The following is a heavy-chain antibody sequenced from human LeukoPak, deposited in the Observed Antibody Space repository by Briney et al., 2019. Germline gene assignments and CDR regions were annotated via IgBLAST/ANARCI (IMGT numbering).Heavy chain of an antibody. CDR3: ARVPKYYDSWSGYYGQFGDYYYYMDV. CDR1: GGTFSSYA. CDR2: ISAYNGNT. J-gene: IGHJ6*03. D-gene: IGHD3-3*01. Sequence: ASVKVSCKASGGTFSSYAISWVRQAPGQGLEWMGWISAYNGNTNYAQKLQGRVTMTTDTSTSTAYMELRSLRSDDTAVYYCARVPKYYDSWSGYYGQFGDYYYYMDVWGKGTTVTVSS. V-gene: IGHV1-18*01.